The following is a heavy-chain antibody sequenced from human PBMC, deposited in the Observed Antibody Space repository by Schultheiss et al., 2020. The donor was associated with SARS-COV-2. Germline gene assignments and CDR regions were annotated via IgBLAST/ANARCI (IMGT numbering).Heavy chain of an antibody. D-gene: IGHD5-18*01. CDR1: GESFSAYY. Sequence: SETLSLTCAVCGESFSAYYWGCIRQPPGKGLKWIGDINHSGSTNYNPSLKSRVTISVDTSKNQFSLKLSSVTAADTAVYYCASRGYSWSLVPYGMDVWGQGTTVTVSS. CDR2: INHSGST. CDR3: ASRGYSWSLVPYGMDV. J-gene: IGHJ6*02. V-gene: IGHV4-34*01.